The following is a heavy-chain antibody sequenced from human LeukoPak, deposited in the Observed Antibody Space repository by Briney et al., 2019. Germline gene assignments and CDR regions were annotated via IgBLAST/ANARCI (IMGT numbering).Heavy chain of an antibody. V-gene: IGHV4-34*01. J-gene: IGHJ4*02. CDR3: ASPFFDF. Sequence: SETLSLTCAVYGGSFGGYYWSWIRQPPGKGLEWIGEINDSGSSNYIPSLKSRVTISVDRSKNQFSLKLSSVTAADTAVYYCASPFFDFWGQGTLVTVSS. CDR1: GGSFGGYY. CDR2: INDSGSS.